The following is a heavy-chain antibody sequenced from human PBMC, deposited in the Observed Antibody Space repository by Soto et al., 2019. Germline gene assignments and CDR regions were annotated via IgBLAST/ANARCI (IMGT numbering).Heavy chain of an antibody. D-gene: IGHD6-13*01. CDR1: GGTFSSYA. CDR2: IIPIFGTA. J-gene: IGHJ1*01. Sequence: QVQLVQSGAEVKKPGSSVKVSCKASGGTFSSYAISWVRQAPGQGLEGMGGIIPIFGTANYAQKFQGRVTITADESTSTAYMELSSLRSEDTAVYYCARAHSSSWYGVLEYFQHWGQGTLVTVSS. CDR3: ARAHSSSWYGVLEYFQH. V-gene: IGHV1-69*01.